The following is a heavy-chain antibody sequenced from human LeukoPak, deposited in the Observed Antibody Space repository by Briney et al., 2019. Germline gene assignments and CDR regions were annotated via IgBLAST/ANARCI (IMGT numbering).Heavy chain of an antibody. Sequence: PSETLSLTCTVSGGSISSYYWSWIRQPAGKGLEWIGRIYTSGSTNYNPSLKSRVTMSVDTSKNQFSLKLSSVTAADTAVYYCATGTGIAAAGTPYHFDYWGQGTLVTVSS. CDR1: GGSISSYY. D-gene: IGHD6-13*01. J-gene: IGHJ4*02. V-gene: IGHV4-4*07. CDR2: IYTSGST. CDR3: ATGTGIAAAGTPYHFDY.